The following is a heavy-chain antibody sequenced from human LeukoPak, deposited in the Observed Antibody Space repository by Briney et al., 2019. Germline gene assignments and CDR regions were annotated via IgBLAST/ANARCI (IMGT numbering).Heavy chain of an antibody. Sequence: ASVKVSCKASGYTFTSYGISWVRQAPGQGLEWMGWISAYNGNTNYAQKLQGRVTMTTDTSTSTAYMELRSLRSDDTAVYYCARGLNVVRNSYYYYMDVWGKGTTVTISS. V-gene: IGHV1-18*01. CDR3: ARGLNVVRNSYYYYMDV. J-gene: IGHJ6*03. CDR1: GYTFTSYG. D-gene: IGHD2-21*01. CDR2: ISAYNGNT.